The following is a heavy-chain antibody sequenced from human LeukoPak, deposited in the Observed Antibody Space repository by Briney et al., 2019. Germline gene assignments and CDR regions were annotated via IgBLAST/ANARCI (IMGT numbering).Heavy chain of an antibody. CDR3: ARSTGSGSYYKANDY. CDR2: IYSGGST. CDR1: GFTVSSNY. D-gene: IGHD3-10*01. J-gene: IGHJ4*02. Sequence: PSGGSLRLSCAASGFTVSSNYMSWVRQAPGKGLEWVSVIYSGGSTYYADSVKGRFTISRDNSKSTLYLQMNSLRAEDTAVYYCARSTGSGSYYKANDYWGQGTLVTASS. V-gene: IGHV3-66*01.